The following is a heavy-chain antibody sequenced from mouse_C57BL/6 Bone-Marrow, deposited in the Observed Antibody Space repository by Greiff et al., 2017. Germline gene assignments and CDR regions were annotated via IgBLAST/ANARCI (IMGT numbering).Heavy chain of an antibody. Sequence: EVQLQESGAELVKPGASVKLSCTASGFNITDYYMHWVKQRTEQGLEWIGRLDPVDGETKYAQKFQGKATITADTSSNTAYLQLSSLTSEDTAVYYCARDYGSSWDFWGQGTTLTGSS. J-gene: IGHJ2*01. CDR1: GFNITDYY. V-gene: IGHV14-2*01. D-gene: IGHD1-1*01. CDR3: ARDYGSSWDF. CDR2: LDPVDGET.